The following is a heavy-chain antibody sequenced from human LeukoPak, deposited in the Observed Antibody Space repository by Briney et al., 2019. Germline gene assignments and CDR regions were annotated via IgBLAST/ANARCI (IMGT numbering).Heavy chain of an antibody. CDR2: IRYDGSNK. V-gene: IGHV3-30*02. J-gene: IGHJ4*02. D-gene: IGHD1-1*01. Sequence: GGSLRLSCAASGFTFSGFWMSWVRQAPGKGLEWVAFIRYDGSNKYYADSVKGRFTISRDNSKNTLYLQMNSLRAEDTAVYYCAKFSGTIETIDYWGQGTLVTVSS. CDR1: GFTFSGFW. CDR3: AKFSGTIETIDY.